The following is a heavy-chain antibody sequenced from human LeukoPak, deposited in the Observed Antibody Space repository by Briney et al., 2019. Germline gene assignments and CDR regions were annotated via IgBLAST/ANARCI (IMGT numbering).Heavy chain of an antibody. CDR1: GCTFTSYD. V-gene: IGHV1-2*02. D-gene: IGHD6-19*01. CDR2: MNPNSGGT. Sequence: ASVKVSCKASGCTFTSYDINWVRQATGQGLEWMGWMNPNSGGTNYAQKFQGRVTMTRDTSISTAYMELSRLRSDDTAVYYCARISSGWYYWGQGTLVTVSS. CDR3: ARISSGWYY. J-gene: IGHJ4*02.